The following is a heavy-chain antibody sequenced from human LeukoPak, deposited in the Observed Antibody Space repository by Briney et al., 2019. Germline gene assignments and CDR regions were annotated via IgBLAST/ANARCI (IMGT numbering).Heavy chain of an antibody. D-gene: IGHD2-2*01. CDR3: ARALGVVVPAHWFDP. Sequence: PGRSLRLSCAASGFTFSSYGMHWVRQAPGKGLEWVAVIWYDGSNKYYADSVKGRFTISRDNSKNTLYLQMNSLRAEDTAVYYCARALGVVVPAHWFDPWGQGTLVTVSS. CDR1: GFTFSSYG. CDR2: IWYDGSNK. V-gene: IGHV3-33*01. J-gene: IGHJ5*02.